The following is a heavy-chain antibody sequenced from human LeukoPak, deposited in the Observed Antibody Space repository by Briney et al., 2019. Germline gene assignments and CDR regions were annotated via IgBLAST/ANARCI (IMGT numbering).Heavy chain of an antibody. D-gene: IGHD3-10*01. Sequence: KPSETLSLTCTVSGGSLSNYYWSWIRQPAGKGLEWIGRIYSSGSTNYNPSLESRVTMSLDTSKNQFSLKLSSVTAADTAVYYCAREGMGRRAFDIWGQGTMVTVSS. V-gene: IGHV4-4*07. CDR3: AREGMGRRAFDI. CDR2: IYSSGST. J-gene: IGHJ3*02. CDR1: GGSLSNYY.